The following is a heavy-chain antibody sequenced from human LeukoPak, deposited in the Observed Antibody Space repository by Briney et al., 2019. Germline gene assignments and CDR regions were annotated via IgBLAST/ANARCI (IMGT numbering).Heavy chain of an antibody. CDR2: ISYDGSNK. CDR3: ARRFDS. V-gene: IGHV3-30*03. J-gene: IGHJ4*02. CDR1: GFTFSSYG. Sequence: PGGSLRLSCAASGFTFSSYGTHWVRQAPGKGLEWVAVISYDGSNKYYADSVKGRFTISRDDAKNSLYLQMNSLTDEDTAVYYCARRFDSWGQGTLVIVSS.